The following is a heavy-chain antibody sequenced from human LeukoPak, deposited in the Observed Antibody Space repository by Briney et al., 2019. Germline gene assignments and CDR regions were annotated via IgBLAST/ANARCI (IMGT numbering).Heavy chain of an antibody. CDR1: GGSISSYY. CDR2: IYYSGST. Sequence: SETLSLICTVSGGSISSYYWSWIRQPPGKGLEWIGYIYYSGSTNYNPSLKSRVTISVDTSKNQFSLKLSSVTAADTAVYYCARGGWSCDFWGRGTLVTVSS. CDR3: ARGGWSCDF. V-gene: IGHV4-59*01. J-gene: IGHJ2*01.